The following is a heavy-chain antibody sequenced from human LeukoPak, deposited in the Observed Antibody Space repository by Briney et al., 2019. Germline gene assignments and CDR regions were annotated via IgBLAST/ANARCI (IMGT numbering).Heavy chain of an antibody. CDR2: IRAYNGNT. Sequence: ASPKVSPKASGYTPTSYVTSWVRQAPRQGLEWMGWIRAYNGNTNYAQKLQGRVTMTTDTSTSTAYMELRSLRSDNTAVYDCARDHHYYGADPYYFDYWGQGTLVTVSS. V-gene: IGHV1-18*04. J-gene: IGHJ4*02. CDR3: ARDHHYYGADPYYFDY. CDR1: GYTPTSYV. D-gene: IGHD3-10*01.